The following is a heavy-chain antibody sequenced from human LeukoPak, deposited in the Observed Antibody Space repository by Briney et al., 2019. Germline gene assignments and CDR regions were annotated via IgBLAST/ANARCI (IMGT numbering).Heavy chain of an antibody. J-gene: IGHJ4*02. CDR3: AREMFWSGYFSNLHFDY. CDR2: ISYDGSNK. D-gene: IGHD3-3*01. Sequence: PGGSLRLSCAASGFTFSSYAMHWVRQAPGKGLEWVAVISYDGSNKYYADSVKGRFTISRDNSRNTLYLQMNSLRAEDTAVYYCAREMFWSGYFSNLHFDYWGQGALVTVSS. CDR1: GFTFSSYA. V-gene: IGHV3-30-3*01.